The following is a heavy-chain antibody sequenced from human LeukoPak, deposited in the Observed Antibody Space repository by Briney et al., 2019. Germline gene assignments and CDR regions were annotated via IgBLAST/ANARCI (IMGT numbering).Heavy chain of an antibody. J-gene: IGHJ5*02. CDR2: INHSGST. Sequence: SETLSLTCAVYGGSFSGYYWSWIRQPPGKGLEWIGEINHSGSTYYNPSLKSRVTISVDTSKNQFSLKLSSVTAADTAVYYCARHIYSSTTVPGWFDPWGQGTLVTVSS. CDR3: ARHIYSSTTVPGWFDP. D-gene: IGHD6-13*01. V-gene: IGHV4-34*01. CDR1: GGSFSGYY.